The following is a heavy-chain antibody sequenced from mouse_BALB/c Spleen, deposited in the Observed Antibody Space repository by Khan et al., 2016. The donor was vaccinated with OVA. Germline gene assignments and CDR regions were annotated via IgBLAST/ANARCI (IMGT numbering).Heavy chain of an antibody. D-gene: IGHD1-1*01. J-gene: IGHJ4*01. CDR2: ISYSGST. V-gene: IGHV3-2*02. CDR3: ARKNYYGYAMDY. Sequence: EVQLQESGPGLVKPSQSLSLTCTVTGYSITSGYAWNWIRQFPGNKLEWMGYISYSGSTSYNPSLRSRISITRDTSKNQFFLPLNSVTTEDTATYYWARKNYYGYAMDYWGQGTSVTVSS. CDR1: GYSITSGYA.